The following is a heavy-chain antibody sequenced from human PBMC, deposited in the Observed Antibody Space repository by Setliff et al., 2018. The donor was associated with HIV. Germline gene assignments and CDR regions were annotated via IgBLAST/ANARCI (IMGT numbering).Heavy chain of an antibody. J-gene: IGHJ4*02. CDR2: MYHSGST. CDR1: GVSITTDGYY. V-gene: IGHV4-31*03. D-gene: IGHD3-9*01. Sequence: LSLTCSVSGVSITTDGYYWSWIRHYPGKGLEWIGYMYHSGSTYYNASLASRLIMSLDPSKNQFSLKLNSMTAADTAMYYCAGGRYFRDIRDSRFDFWGRGMLVTVSS. CDR3: AGGRYFRDIRDSRFDF.